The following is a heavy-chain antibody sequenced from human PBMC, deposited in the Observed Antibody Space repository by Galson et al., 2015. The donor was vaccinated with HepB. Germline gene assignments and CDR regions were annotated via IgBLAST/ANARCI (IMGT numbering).Heavy chain of an antibody. CDR3: ARVSAWSHFDF. CDR1: GYIFTSYD. CDR2: TNPNSGNA. D-gene: IGHD6-19*01. J-gene: IGHJ4*02. V-gene: IGHV1-8*01. Sequence: SVKVSCKASGYIFTSYDINWVRQATGQGLEWMGWTNPNSGNAGYAQKFQGRVTMTRDISTSTAYMDLSSLRFDDTAVYYCARVSAWSHFDFWGQGTLVTVPP.